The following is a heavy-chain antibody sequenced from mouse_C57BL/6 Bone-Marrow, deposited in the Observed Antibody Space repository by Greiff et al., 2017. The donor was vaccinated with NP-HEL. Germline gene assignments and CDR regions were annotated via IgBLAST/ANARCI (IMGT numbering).Heavy chain of an antibody. V-gene: IGHV5-12*01. D-gene: IGHD3-2*02. CDR3: ARESSGEDYYAMDY. CDR1: GFTFSDYY. J-gene: IGHJ4*01. Sequence: EVMLVESGGGLVQPGGSLKLSCAASGFTFSDYYMYWVRQTPEKRLEWVAYISNGGGSTYYPDTVKGRFTISRDNAKNTLYLQMSRLKSEDTAMYYCARESSGEDYYAMDYWGQGTSVTVSS. CDR2: ISNGGGST.